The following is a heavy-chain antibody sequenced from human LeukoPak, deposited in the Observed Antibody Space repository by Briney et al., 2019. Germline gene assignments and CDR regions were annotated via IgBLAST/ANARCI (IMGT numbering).Heavy chain of an antibody. CDR3: ARDVGYGMDV. J-gene: IGHJ6*02. CDR2: ISYDGSNK. D-gene: IGHD1-26*01. V-gene: IGHV3-30-3*01. CDR1: GFTFSSYA. Sequence: GRSLRLSCAASGFTFSSYAMHWVRQAPGKGLEWVAVISYDGSNKYYADSVKGGFTISRDNSKNTLYLQMNSLRAEDTAVYYCARDVGYGMDVWGQGTTVTVSS.